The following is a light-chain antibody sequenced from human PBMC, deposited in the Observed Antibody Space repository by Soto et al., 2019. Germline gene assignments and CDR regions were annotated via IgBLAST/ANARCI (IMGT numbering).Light chain of an antibody. Sequence: QSVLTQPASVSGSPGQSITVSCTGTSSDIGVYNYVSWYQQHPGKAPKVMIYDVSNRPSGVSNRFSGSKSGNTASLTISGLQADDEADYYCSSYTINSTLVFGTGTQLTVL. CDR3: SSYTINSTLV. CDR2: DVS. J-gene: IGLJ1*01. CDR1: SSDIGVYNY. V-gene: IGLV2-14*01.